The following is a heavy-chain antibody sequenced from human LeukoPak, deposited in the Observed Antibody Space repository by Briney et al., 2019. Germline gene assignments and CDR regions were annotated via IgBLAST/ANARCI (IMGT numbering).Heavy chain of an antibody. V-gene: IGHV1-8*03. CDR1: GYTFTSYD. Sequence: ASVKVSCKASGYTFTSYDINWVRQATGQGLEWMGWMNPNSGNTGYAQKFQGRVTITRNTSISTAYMELSSLRSEDVAVYYCARGLAYCGGDCYAFDIWGQGTMVTVSS. CDR2: MNPNSGNT. J-gene: IGHJ3*02. CDR3: ARGLAYCGGDCYAFDI. D-gene: IGHD2-21*02.